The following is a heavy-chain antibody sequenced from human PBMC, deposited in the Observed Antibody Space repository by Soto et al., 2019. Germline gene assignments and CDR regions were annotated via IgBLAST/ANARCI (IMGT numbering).Heavy chain of an antibody. CDR2: IIPIFGTA. CDR3: ASFGEPYYYDSSGYSALDI. J-gene: IGHJ3*02. D-gene: IGHD3-22*01. Sequence: SVKVSCKASGGTFSSYAISWVRQAPGQGLEWMGGIIPIFGTANYAQKFRGRVTITADKSTSTAYMELSSLRSEDTAVYYCASFGEPYYYDSSGYSALDIWAQGTMVTVSS. V-gene: IGHV1-69*06. CDR1: GGTFSSYA.